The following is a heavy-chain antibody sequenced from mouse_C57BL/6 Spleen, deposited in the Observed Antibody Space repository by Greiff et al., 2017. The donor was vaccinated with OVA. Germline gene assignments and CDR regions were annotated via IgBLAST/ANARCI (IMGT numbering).Heavy chain of an antibody. D-gene: IGHD2-1*01. V-gene: IGHV5-6*01. CDR1: GFTFSSYG. J-gene: IGHJ2*01. CDR3: ARYGNYLYYFDY. Sequence: EVQLQESGGDLVKPGGSLKLSCAASGFTFSSYGMSWVRQTPDKRLEWVATISSGGSYTYYPDSVKGRFTISRDNAKNTLYLQMSSLKSEDTAMYYCARYGNYLYYFDYWGQGTTLTVSS. CDR2: ISSGGSYT.